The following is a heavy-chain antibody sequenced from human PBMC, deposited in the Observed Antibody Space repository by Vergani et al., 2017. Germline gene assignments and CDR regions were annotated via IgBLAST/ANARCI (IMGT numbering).Heavy chain of an antibody. D-gene: IGHD3-22*01. Sequence: QVHLQQWGAGLLKPSETLSLTCAVYGGSFSGYYWSWIRQPPGKGLEWIGEINHSGSTNYNPSLKSRVTISVDTSKNQFSLKLSSVTAADTAVYYCARGPRFLTTPNYYYYYMDVWGKGP. CDR3: ARGPRFLTTPNYYYYYMDV. V-gene: IGHV4-34*01. CDR2: INHSGST. J-gene: IGHJ6*03. CDR1: GGSFSGYY.